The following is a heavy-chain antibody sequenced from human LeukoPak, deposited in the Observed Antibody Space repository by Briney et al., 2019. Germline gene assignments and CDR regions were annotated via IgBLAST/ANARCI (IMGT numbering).Heavy chain of an antibody. D-gene: IGHD3-16*02. V-gene: IGHV3-21*01. CDR2: ISSSSSYI. J-gene: IGHJ3*02. CDR3: ARGRDSYYDYVWGSHRYSRYFDI. Sequence: GGSLRLSCAASGFTSSSYSMNWVRQAPGKGLEWGSSISSSSSYIYYADSVKGRFTISRDNAKNSLYLQMNSLRAEDTAVYYCARGRDSYYDYVWGSHRYSRYFDIWGQGTMVTVSS. CDR1: GFTSSSYS.